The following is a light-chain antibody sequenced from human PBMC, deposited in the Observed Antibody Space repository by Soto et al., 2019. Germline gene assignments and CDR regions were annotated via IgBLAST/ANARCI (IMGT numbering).Light chain of an antibody. CDR1: RGLGGW. V-gene: IGKV1-12*01. J-gene: IGKJ3*01. Sequence: RMPNPHSPCLELVGTGVTTTGRRIRGLGGWLGWYQQKPEKAPKLLIYAAASLQSGVPSRFSATFSGTEFTLTISSLQPEDLATYFCQQANSFPLTFGPGTKVDLK. CDR3: QQANSFPLT. CDR2: AAA.